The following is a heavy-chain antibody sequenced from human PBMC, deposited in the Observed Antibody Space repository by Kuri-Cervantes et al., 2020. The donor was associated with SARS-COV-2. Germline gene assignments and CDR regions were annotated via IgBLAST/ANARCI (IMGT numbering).Heavy chain of an antibody. CDR1: GFTFSSYA. Sequence: GGSLRLSCAASGFTFSSYAMSWVRQAPGKGLEWVSAISGSGGSTYYADSVKGRFIISRANSTNTLYLQMNSLRPGDTPLYYCAREGPDYRGLDYWGQGTLVTVSS. CDR2: ISGSGGST. J-gene: IGHJ4*02. D-gene: IGHD4-11*01. V-gene: IGHV3-23*01. CDR3: AREGPDYRGLDY.